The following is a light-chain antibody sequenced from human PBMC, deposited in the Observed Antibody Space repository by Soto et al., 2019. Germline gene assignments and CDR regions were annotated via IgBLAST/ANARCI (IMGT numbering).Light chain of an antibody. CDR1: STNIGNNY. CDR3: GTWDSRLSNVV. J-gene: IGLJ2*01. CDR2: DNN. Sequence: QSVLTQPPSVSAAPGQKVTISCSGSSTNIGNNYLSWYQQLPGTAPKLLIYDNNKRPSGIPDRFSGSKSGTSATLGITGLQTGDEADYYCGTWDSRLSNVVFGGGTKLTVL. V-gene: IGLV1-51*01.